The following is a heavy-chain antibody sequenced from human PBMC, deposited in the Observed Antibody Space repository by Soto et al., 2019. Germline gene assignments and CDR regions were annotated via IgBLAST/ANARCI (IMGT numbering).Heavy chain of an antibody. CDR2: IWYDGSNK. J-gene: IGHJ4*02. D-gene: IGHD3-22*01. V-gene: IGHV3-33*01. Sequence: QVQLVESGGGVVQPGRSLRLSCAASGFTFSSYGMHWVRQAPGKGLEWVAVIWYDGSNKYYADSVKGRFTISRDNSKNTLYLQMNSLRAEDTAVYYCARANDSSGYHLYFDYWGQGTLVTVSS. CDR3: ARANDSSGYHLYFDY. CDR1: GFTFSSYG.